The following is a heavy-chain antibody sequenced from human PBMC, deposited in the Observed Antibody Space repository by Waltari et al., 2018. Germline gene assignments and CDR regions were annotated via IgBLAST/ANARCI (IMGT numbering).Heavy chain of an antibody. CDR2: ISYDGSNK. D-gene: IGHD6-19*01. CDR3: ARVGLGGWYPSYYYGMDV. Sequence: QVQLVEPGGGVVQPGRSLRLSCAASGLPFGCYAMHRVRQAPGKGLEWVAVISYDGSNKYYVDAVKGRFTISRDNSKNTLYLQMNSLRAEDTAVYYCARVGLGGWYPSYYYGMDVWGQGTTVTVSS. V-gene: IGHV3-30*04. J-gene: IGHJ6*02. CDR1: GLPFGCYA.